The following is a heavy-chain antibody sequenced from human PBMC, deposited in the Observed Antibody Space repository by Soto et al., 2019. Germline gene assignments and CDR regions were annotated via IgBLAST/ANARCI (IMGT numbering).Heavy chain of an antibody. CDR3: ARDPFDYYYYGMDV. CDR2: ISAYNGNT. CDR1: GYTFTSYG. Sequence: GASVKVSCKASGYTFTSYGISWVRQAPGQGLEWMGWISAYNGNTNYAQKLQGRVTMTTDTSTSTAYMELRSLRSDDTAVYYCARDPFDYYYYGMDVWGQGTTVTVSS. J-gene: IGHJ6*02. V-gene: IGHV1-18*04.